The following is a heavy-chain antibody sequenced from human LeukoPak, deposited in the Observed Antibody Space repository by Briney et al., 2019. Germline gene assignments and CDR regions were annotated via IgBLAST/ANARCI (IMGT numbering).Heavy chain of an antibody. CDR2: INPSGGST. CDR1: RYTFTSYY. V-gene: IGHV1-46*01. Sequence: ASVKVSCKASRYTFTSYYMHWVRQAPGQGLEWMGIINPSGGSTSYAQKFQGRVTMTRDTSTSTVYMELSSLRSEDTAVYYCARDRPIVVVPAASLDYWGQGTLVTVSS. D-gene: IGHD2-2*01. J-gene: IGHJ4*02. CDR3: ARDRPIVVVPAASLDY.